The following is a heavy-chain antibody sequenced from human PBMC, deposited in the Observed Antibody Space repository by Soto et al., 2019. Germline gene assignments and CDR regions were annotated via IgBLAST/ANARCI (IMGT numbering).Heavy chain of an antibody. CDR2: IYYSGST. J-gene: IGHJ5*02. D-gene: IGHD4-17*01. CDR1: GGSISSYY. Sequence: SETLSLTCTVSGGSISSYYWSWIRQPPGKGLEWIGYIYYSGSTNFNPSLKSRVTISIDTSKNQFSLKLSSVTAADTAVYYCARVPTVTTSQSWFAPWGQGTLVTVSS. V-gene: IGHV4-59*01. CDR3: ARVPTVTTSQSWFAP.